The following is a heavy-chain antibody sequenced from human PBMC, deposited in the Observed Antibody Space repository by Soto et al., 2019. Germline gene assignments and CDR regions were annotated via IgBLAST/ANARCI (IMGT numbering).Heavy chain of an antibody. J-gene: IGHJ4*02. CDR2: FDPEDGET. Sequence: ASVKVSCKVSGYTLTELSMHWVRQAPGKGLEWMGGFDPEDGETIYAQKFQGRVTMTEDTSTDTAYMELSSLRSEDTAVYYCATDTPNCSGGSCYPTSYYFDXWGQGTLVTVSS. V-gene: IGHV1-24*01. D-gene: IGHD2-15*01. CDR1: GYTLTELS. CDR3: ATDTPNCSGGSCYPTSYYFDX.